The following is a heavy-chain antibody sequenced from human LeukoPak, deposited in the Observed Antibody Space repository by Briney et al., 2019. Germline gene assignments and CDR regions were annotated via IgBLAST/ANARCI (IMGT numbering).Heavy chain of an antibody. V-gene: IGHV3-48*01. Sequence: GGSLRLSCAASGFTFSDYSMNWVRQAPGKGLEWISYIGIDSGSTNYADSVKGRFTISGDKAKNLLYLQMNSLRVEDTAVYYCARDYKYAFDNWGQGTLVTVSS. CDR2: IGIDSGST. J-gene: IGHJ4*02. CDR3: ARDYKYAFDN. CDR1: GFTFSDYS. D-gene: IGHD5-24*01.